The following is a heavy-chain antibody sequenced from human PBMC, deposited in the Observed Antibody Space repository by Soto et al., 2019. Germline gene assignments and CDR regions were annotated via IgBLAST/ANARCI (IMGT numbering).Heavy chain of an antibody. Sequence: GASVKVSCKASGYTFTSYGISWVRQAPGQGLEWMGWISAYNGNTNYAQKLQGRVTMTTDTSTSTAYMELRSLRSDYTAVYYCARGISMVRGDPYFDYWGQGTLVTVSS. D-gene: IGHD3-10*01. CDR1: GYTFTSYG. CDR3: ARGISMVRGDPYFDY. CDR2: ISAYNGNT. V-gene: IGHV1-18*04. J-gene: IGHJ4*02.